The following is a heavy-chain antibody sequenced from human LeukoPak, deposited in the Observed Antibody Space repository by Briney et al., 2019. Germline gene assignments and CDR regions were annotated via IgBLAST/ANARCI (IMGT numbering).Heavy chain of an antibody. J-gene: IGHJ5*02. CDR3: ARPLPDLWFGDHIGFDP. D-gene: IGHD3-10*01. CDR2: INAGNGNT. V-gene: IGHV1-3*01. Sequence: GASVKVSCKASGYTFTSYGISWVRQAPGQRLEWMGWINAGNGNTKYSQKFQGRVTITRDTSASTAYMELSSLRSEDTAVYYCARPLPDLWFGDHIGFDPWGQGTLVTVSS. CDR1: GYTFTSYG.